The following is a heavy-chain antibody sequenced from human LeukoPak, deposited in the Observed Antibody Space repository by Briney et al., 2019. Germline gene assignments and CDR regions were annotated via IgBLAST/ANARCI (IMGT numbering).Heavy chain of an antibody. CDR3: ARVTMILKDGKDAFDI. CDR2: ISYDGSNK. D-gene: IGHD3-22*01. J-gene: IGHJ3*02. V-gene: IGHV3-30-3*01. CDR1: GFTFSSYA. Sequence: GGSLRLSCAASGFTFSSYAMHWVRQAPGKGLEWVAVISYDGSNKYYADSVKGRFTISRDNSKNTLYLQMNSLRAEDTAVYYCARVTMILKDGKDAFDIWGQGTMVTVSS.